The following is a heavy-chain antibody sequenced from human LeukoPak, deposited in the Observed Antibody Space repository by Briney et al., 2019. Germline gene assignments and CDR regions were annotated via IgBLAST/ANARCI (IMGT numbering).Heavy chain of an antibody. D-gene: IGHD3-10*01. Sequence: PGGSLRLSCAAPGFTFSDYWIALVRQAPGKGLEWVAVISYDGSNKYYADSVKGRFTISRDNSKNTLYLQVNSLRAEDTAVYYCVKDSGGSFGESFIDYCGQGTLVTVSS. J-gene: IGHJ4*02. CDR2: ISYDGSNK. CDR3: VKDSGGSFGESFIDY. V-gene: IGHV3-30*18. CDR1: GFTFSDYW.